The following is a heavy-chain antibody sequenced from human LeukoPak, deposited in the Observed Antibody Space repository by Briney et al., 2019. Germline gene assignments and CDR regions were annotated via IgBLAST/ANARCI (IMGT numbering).Heavy chain of an antibody. CDR3: ARNRGSTVITDHYYYYYMDV. D-gene: IGHD4-11*01. Sequence: SETLSLTCTVSGDSIIGYYWTWIRQPPGKGLEWIGYIHYSGSSNYNPSLQSRVTISVDTSRGHFSLKLSSATAADTAVYYCARNRGSTVITDHYYYYYMDVWGKGTTVTVSS. CDR1: GDSIIGYY. CDR2: IHYSGSS. V-gene: IGHV4-59*12. J-gene: IGHJ6*03.